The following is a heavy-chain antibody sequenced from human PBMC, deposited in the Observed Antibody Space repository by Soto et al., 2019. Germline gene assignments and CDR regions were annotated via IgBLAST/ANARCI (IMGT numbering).Heavy chain of an antibody. V-gene: IGHV1-46*02. D-gene: IGHD1-1*01. J-gene: IGHJ2*01. CDR2: FNPNGGST. CDR1: GYTFNSYY. Sequence: QVHLVQSGAEVKKPGASVKVSCKASGYTFNSYYIHWVRQAPGQGLEWMGIFNPNGGSTNYAQNLQGRVTMTRDTSTSTVYMELSSLRSEDTAIYYCARGGYDWYFDLWGRGTLVTVSS. CDR3: ARGGYDWYFDL.